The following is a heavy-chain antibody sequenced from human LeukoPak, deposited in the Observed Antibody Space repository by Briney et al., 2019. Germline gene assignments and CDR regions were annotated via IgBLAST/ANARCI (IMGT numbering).Heavy chain of an antibody. CDR1: GYTFTDSY. CDR3: ARSARHCNNGVCFTDYYIDL. V-gene: IGHV1-2*06. D-gene: IGHD2-8*01. Sequence: ASVKVSCKTSGYTFTDSYIHWVRQAPGQGLEWMGRINPNSGDPNYPQKFQGRVTMTRDTSISTAYMGMSSLTSDDTAVYYCARSARHCNNGVCFTDYYIDLWGKGTAVIVSS. CDR2: INPNSGDP. J-gene: IGHJ6*03.